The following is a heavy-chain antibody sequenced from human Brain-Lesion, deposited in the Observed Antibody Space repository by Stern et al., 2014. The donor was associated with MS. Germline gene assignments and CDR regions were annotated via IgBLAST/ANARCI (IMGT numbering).Heavy chain of an antibody. Sequence: EDQLVESGGGLVQPGGSLRLSCAASGFSFRTYAMSWVRQTPGKGLQWVSVLRGRGCPTYYADSVKGRFTISRDNSKNTLYLQMDSLRADDTAVYYCAKWPHHIAVAGTRYFQHWGQGTLVTVSS. CDR3: AKWPHHIAVAGTRYFQH. CDR2: LRGRGCPT. CDR1: GFSFRTYA. J-gene: IGHJ1*01. D-gene: IGHD6-19*01. V-gene: IGHV3-23*04.